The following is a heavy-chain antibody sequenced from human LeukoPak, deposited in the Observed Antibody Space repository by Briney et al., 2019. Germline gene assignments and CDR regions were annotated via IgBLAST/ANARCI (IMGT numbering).Heavy chain of an antibody. D-gene: IGHD6-19*01. CDR3: ARHWMTVAPYWYFDL. CDR2: IYSSGST. V-gene: IGHV4-4*07. Sequence: PSETLSLTCTVSGGSISSYYWNWVRQPAGKGLEWIGRIYSSGSTNDNPSLKSRVTMSVDTPKNQFSLKLSSVTAADTALYYCARHWMTVAPYWYFDLWGRGTPVTVSS. CDR1: GGSISSYY. J-gene: IGHJ2*01.